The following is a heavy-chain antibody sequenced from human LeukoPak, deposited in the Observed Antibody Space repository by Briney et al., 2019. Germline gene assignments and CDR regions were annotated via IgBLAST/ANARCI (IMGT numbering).Heavy chain of an antibody. CDR1: GYTFTGYY. CDR3: ARARNYCSGGSCYYFDY. J-gene: IGHJ4*02. D-gene: IGHD2-15*01. Sequence: APVKVSCKASGYTFTGYYMHWVRQAPGQGLEWMGRINPNSGGTNYVQKFQGRVTMTRDTSISTAYMELSRLRSDDTAVYYCARARNYCSGGSCYYFDYWGQGTLVTVSS. CDR2: INPNSGGT. V-gene: IGHV1-2*06.